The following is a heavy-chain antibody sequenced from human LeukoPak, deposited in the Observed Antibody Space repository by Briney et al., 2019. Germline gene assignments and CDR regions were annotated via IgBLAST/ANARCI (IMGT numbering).Heavy chain of an antibody. CDR1: GFTFSRYW. CDR3: ATPTAGTWHFDY. D-gene: IGHD1-1*01. Sequence: GGSLRLSCAASGFTFSRYWMTWVRHAPGKGLEWVANIKQDATERYYVDSVKGRFTISRDNAKNSLYLQMNSLRAEDTAVYYCATPTAGTWHFDYWGQGTLVTVSS. V-gene: IGHV3-7*01. CDR2: IKQDATER. J-gene: IGHJ4*02.